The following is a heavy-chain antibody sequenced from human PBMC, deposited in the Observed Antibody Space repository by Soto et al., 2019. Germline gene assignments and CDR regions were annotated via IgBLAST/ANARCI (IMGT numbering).Heavy chain of an antibody. CDR2: INPSGGST. CDR3: ARRSAYYDFWSGYYDNYYYYGMDV. Sequence: ASVKVSCKASGYTFTSYYMHWVRQAPGQGLEWMGIINPSGGSTSYAQKFQGRVTMTRDTSTSTVYMELSSLRSEDTAVYYCARRSAYYDFWSGYYDNYYYYGMDVWGQGTTVTVSS. CDR1: GYTFTSYY. J-gene: IGHJ6*02. V-gene: IGHV1-46*01. D-gene: IGHD3-3*01.